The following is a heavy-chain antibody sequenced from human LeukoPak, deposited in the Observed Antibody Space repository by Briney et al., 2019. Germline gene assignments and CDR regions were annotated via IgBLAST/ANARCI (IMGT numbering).Heavy chain of an antibody. Sequence: PSETLSLTCTVCGVSISSGDSYWSWIRQHPGKGLEWIGNIHYSGSTYYNPSLKSRVTISVDTSKNHFSLKLSSVTAADTAVYYCARGLSGYNNYFDYWGQGTLVTVSS. CDR2: IHYSGST. CDR3: ARGLSGYNNYFDY. D-gene: IGHD5-24*01. V-gene: IGHV4-31*03. CDR1: GVSISSGDSY. J-gene: IGHJ4*02.